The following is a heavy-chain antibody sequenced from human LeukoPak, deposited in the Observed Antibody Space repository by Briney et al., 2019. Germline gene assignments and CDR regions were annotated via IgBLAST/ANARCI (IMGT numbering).Heavy chain of an antibody. CDR2: INQDGTEK. CDR1: GFTFTTYW. V-gene: IGHV3-7*03. J-gene: IGHJ4*02. CDR3: AVQRTLWQQVLDH. D-gene: IGHD6-13*01. Sequence: GESLRLSCAASGFTFTTYWMSWVRQLPGKGLEWVANINQDGTEKYYVDSVKGRFTISRDNSKNTLYLQMNSLRAEDTAVYYCAVQRTLWQQVLDHWGQGVLVTVSS.